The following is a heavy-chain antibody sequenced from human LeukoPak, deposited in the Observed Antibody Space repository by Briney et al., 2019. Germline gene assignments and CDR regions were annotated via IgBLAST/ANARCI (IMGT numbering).Heavy chain of an antibody. D-gene: IGHD3-22*01. J-gene: IGHJ4*02. Sequence: PSQTLSLTCTVSGGSISSGGYYWGWIRQPPGKGLEWIGSVYYSGSTYYNPSLKSRVTISVDTSKNQFSLKLSSVTAADTAVYYCARQAAYYDSSGYYWPTDSGFAHHDYWGQGTLVTVSS. CDR1: GGSISSGGYY. CDR3: ARQAAYYDSSGYYWPTDSGFAHHDY. V-gene: IGHV4-39*01. CDR2: VYYSGST.